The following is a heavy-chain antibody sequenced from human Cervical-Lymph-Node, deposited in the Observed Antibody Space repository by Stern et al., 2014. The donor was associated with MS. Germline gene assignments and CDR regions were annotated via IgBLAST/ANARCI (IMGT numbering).Heavy chain of an antibody. D-gene: IGHD3-3*01. CDR3: ARDQRGITIFGVVTDYYYLGMDV. CDR1: GYIFTGYY. CDR2: INPNTGGT. Sequence: QVQLVQSGAEVKKPGASVKVSCKTSGYIFTGYYIHWVRQAPGQGLEWMAWINPNTGGTKYSQMFQGRVTMNRDTSISTAYVELSSLTSDDTAVYYCARDQRGITIFGVVTDYYYLGMDVWGQGTTVTVSS. J-gene: IGHJ6*02. V-gene: IGHV1-2*02.